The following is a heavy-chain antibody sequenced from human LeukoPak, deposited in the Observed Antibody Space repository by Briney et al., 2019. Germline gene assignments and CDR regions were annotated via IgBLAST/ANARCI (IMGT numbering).Heavy chain of an antibody. CDR1: GYTLTRYG. D-gene: IGHD3-22*01. Sequence: ASVKVSCKASGYTLTRYGISWVRQAPGQRLEWIGWISAYNGNTNYAQKLQGRVTMTTDTSTSTAYMELRSLRSDDTAVYYCARNNYYDSSGYPDYWGQGTLVTVSS. J-gene: IGHJ4*02. CDR2: ISAYNGNT. V-gene: IGHV1-18*01. CDR3: ARNNYYDSSGYPDY.